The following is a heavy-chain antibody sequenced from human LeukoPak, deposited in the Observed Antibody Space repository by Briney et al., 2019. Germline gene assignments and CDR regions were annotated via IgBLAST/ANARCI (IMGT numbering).Heavy chain of an antibody. V-gene: IGHV4-39*01. CDR1: GGSISSSSYY. D-gene: IGHD2-15*01. CDR2: IYYSGST. CDR3: ARKVAATLFDY. J-gene: IGHJ4*02. Sequence: SETLSLTCTVSGGSISSSSYYWGWIRQPPGKGLEWIGSIYYSGSTYYNPSLKSRVTISVDTSKNQFSLKLSSVTAADTAVYYCARKVAATLFDYWGQGTLVTVSS.